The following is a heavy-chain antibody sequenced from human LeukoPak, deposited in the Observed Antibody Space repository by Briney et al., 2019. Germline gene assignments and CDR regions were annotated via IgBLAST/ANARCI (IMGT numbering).Heavy chain of an antibody. CDR2: IFYSGSS. D-gene: IGHD3-22*01. CDR1: GGSISSSSYY. V-gene: IGHV4-39*01. CDR3: ARHSYEGVIVVFDP. J-gene: IGHJ5*02. Sequence: SETLSLTCTVSGGSISSSSYYWGWIRQPPGMGLEWLASIFYSGSSYYNPSLESRVTISIDTSKNQFSLELTSVTAADTAVYYCARHSYEGVIVVFDPWGQGTLVTVSS.